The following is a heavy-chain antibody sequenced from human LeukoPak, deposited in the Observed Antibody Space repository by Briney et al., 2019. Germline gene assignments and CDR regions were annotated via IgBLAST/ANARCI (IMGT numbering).Heavy chain of an antibody. CDR1: GFTFSSYA. J-gene: IGHJ4*02. V-gene: IGHV3-23*01. Sequence: GGSLRLSCAASGFTFSSYAMRWVRQAPGKGLEWVSAISGSGGSTYYADSVKGRFTISRDNSKNTLYLQMNSLRAEDTAVYYCAKGGRGTFVVVPAAILPLDYWGEGTLVTVSS. CDR2: ISGSGGST. D-gene: IGHD2-2*02. CDR3: AKGGRGTFVVVPAAILPLDY.